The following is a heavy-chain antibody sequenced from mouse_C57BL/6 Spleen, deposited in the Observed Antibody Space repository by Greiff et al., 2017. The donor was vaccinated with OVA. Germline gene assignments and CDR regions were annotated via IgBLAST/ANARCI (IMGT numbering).Heavy chain of an antibody. D-gene: IGHD1-1*01. V-gene: IGHV1-72*01. J-gene: IGHJ4*01. CDR3: ARSLITTVVATFDYAMDY. Sequence: QVQLQQPGAELVKPGASVKLSCKASGYTFTSYWMHWVKQRPGRGLEWIGRIDPTSGGTKYNEKFKSKATLTVDKPSSTAYMQLSSLTSEDSAVXYCARSLITTVVATFDYAMDYWGQGTSVTVSS. CDR2: IDPTSGGT. CDR1: GYTFTSYW.